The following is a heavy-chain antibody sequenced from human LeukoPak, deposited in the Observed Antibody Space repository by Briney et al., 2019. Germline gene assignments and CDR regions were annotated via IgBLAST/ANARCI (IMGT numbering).Heavy chain of an antibody. CDR3: AREAKVGGALQY. Sequence: PGGSLRLSCETSGFTFSDYWMHWVRQAPGKGLEWVSRINPDGTFTRYPDSVQGRFTISRDTAKNTLLLQMNSLRAEDTAVYYCAREAKVGGALQYWGQGTLVTVSS. V-gene: IGHV3-74*01. D-gene: IGHD1-26*01. CDR2: INPDGTFT. CDR1: GFTFSDYW. J-gene: IGHJ4*02.